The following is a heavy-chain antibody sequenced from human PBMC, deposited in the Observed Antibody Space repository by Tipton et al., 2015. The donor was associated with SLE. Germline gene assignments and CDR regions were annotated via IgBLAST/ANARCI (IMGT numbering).Heavy chain of an antibody. CDR2: IILSSSYI. D-gene: IGHD3-16*02. Sequence: SLRLSCAASGFTFSTFSMNWVRQAPGKGLEWVSSIILSSSYIDYADSVKGRFTISRDNAKNSLFLQMSSLRAEDTAVYYCARDPNLWGTYRHFDYWGQGTPVTVSS. CDR3: ARDPNLWGTYRHFDY. J-gene: IGHJ4*02. V-gene: IGHV3-21*03. CDR1: GFTFSTFS.